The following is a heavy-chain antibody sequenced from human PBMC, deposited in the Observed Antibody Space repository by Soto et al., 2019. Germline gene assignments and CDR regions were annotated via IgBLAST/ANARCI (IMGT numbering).Heavy chain of an antibody. Sequence: VVSLRLSCAASGFPFSSYAMHWVRQAPGKGLEWVAVISYDGSNKYYADSVKGRFTISRDNSKNTLYLQMNSLRAEDTAVYYCARGRAYSSGWPDYWGQGTLVTVSS. CDR3: ARGRAYSSGWPDY. J-gene: IGHJ4*02. V-gene: IGHV3-30-3*01. D-gene: IGHD6-19*01. CDR1: GFPFSSYA. CDR2: ISYDGSNK.